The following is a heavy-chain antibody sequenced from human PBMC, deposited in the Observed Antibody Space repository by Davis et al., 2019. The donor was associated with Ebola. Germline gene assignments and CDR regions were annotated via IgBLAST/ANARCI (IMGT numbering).Heavy chain of an antibody. CDR1: GFTFRNYA. Sequence: PGGSLRLSCAASGFTFRNYAMHWVRQAPGKGLEWVAVVSHSERERFSADSVKGRFTISRDNSENTLYLQMSSLTVDDTAVYYCVRAVFHEVLDYWGQGTPVTVSS. V-gene: IGHV3-30*04. CDR2: VSHSERER. J-gene: IGHJ4*02. CDR3: VRAVFHEVLDY. D-gene: IGHD3-3*01.